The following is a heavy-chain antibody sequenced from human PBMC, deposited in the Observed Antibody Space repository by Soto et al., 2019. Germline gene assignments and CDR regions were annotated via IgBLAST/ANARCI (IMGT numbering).Heavy chain of an antibody. CDR1: GYTLTELS. V-gene: IGHV1-24*01. J-gene: IGHJ4*02. D-gene: IGHD3-10*01. CDR3: ATELYRYYGSGSSLPFDY. Sequence: GASVKVSCKVSGYTLTELSMHWVRQAPGKGLEWMGGFDPEDGETIYAQKFQGRVTMTEDTSTDTAYMELSSLRSEDTAVYYCATELYRYYGSGSSLPFDYWGQGTLVTVSS. CDR2: FDPEDGET.